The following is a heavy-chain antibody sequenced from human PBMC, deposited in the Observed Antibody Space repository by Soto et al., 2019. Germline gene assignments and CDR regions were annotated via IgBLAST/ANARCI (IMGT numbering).Heavy chain of an antibody. CDR3: TRYSYASSGYYVY. Sequence: GGSLRLSWTGSGFNFGNDAMSGVRQAPGKGPEWVGFIRSETYGGTPDYAASLRGRFTISRDDSKSIAYLEINSLQTDDTAVYYCTRYSYASSGYYVYWGQGTLVTVSS. J-gene: IGHJ4*02. V-gene: IGHV3-49*04. D-gene: IGHD3-22*01. CDR1: GFNFGNDA. CDR2: IRSETYGGTP.